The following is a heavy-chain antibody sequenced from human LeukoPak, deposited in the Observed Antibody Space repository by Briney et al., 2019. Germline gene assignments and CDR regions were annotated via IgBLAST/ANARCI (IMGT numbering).Heavy chain of an antibody. CDR1: GGSFSGYY. J-gene: IGHJ4*02. Sequence: KTSETLSLTCAVYGGSFSGYYWSWIRQPPGKGLEWIGEINHSGSTNYNPSLKSRVTISVDTSKNQFSLKLSSVTAADTAVYYCAGASLFYYDSSGYPAGKGNLDYWGQGTLVTVSS. V-gene: IGHV4-34*01. CDR3: AGASLFYYDSSGYPAGKGNLDY. CDR2: INHSGST. D-gene: IGHD3-22*01.